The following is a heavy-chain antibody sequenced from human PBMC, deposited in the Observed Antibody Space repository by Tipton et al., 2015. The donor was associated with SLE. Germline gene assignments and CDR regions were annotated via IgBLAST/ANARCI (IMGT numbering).Heavy chain of an antibody. CDR1: GASISNSGWH. D-gene: IGHD3/OR15-3a*01. CDR3: ARAPGLERDYFYYYYMDV. CDR2: VYYTGSP. Sequence: TLSLTCHVSGASISNSGWHWNWIRQPPGKGLEWLGSVYYTGSPFYNPSLKSRLTLSVDTSKNQFSLKLSSVTAADTTVYFCARAPGLERDYFYYYYMDVWGKGTTVTVSS. J-gene: IGHJ6*03. V-gene: IGHV4-39*07.